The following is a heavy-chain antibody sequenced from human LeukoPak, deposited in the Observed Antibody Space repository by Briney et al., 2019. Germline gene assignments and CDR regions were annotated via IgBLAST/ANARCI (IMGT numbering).Heavy chain of an antibody. J-gene: IGHJ4*02. CDR2: ISGSGSYT. Sequence: PGGSLRLSCAASGFTVSDYSMSWVRQAPGKGLEWVSAISGSGSYTDYADSVKGRFTISKDNSKNTLYMRMSSLRAEDTAVYYCARTGGSQGGNYWGQGTLVTVSS. V-gene: IGHV3-23*01. D-gene: IGHD1-26*01. CDR3: ARTGGSQGGNY. CDR1: GFTVSDYS.